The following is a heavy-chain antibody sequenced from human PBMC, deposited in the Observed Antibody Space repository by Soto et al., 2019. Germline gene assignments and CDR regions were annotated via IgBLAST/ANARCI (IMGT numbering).Heavy chain of an antibody. CDR2: IYSGSST. D-gene: IGHD3-16*01. CDR1: GFTVSSNY. Sequence: GGSLRLSCAAPGFTVSSNYMSWVRQAPGKGLEWVSVIYSGSSTYYADSVKGRFTISRDNSQNTLYLQMNSLRAEDTAVYYCAIPPLGYDYIRAWYYFDYWGQGTLVTVSS. V-gene: IGHV3-66*01. CDR3: AIPPLGYDYIRAWYYFDY. J-gene: IGHJ4*02.